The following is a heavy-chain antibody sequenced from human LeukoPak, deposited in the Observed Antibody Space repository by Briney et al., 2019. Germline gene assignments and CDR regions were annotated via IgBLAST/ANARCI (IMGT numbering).Heavy chain of an antibody. CDR1: GGSISSDDYY. CDR3: ARGRRYYDSSGYPTVDY. D-gene: IGHD3-22*01. Sequence: PSETLSLTCTVSGGSISSDDYYWSWIRQPPGKGLEWIGYIYYSGSTYYNPSLKSRVTISVDTSKNQFSLKLSSVTAADTAVYYCARGRRYYDSSGYPTVDYWGQGTLVTVSS. CDR2: IYYSGST. J-gene: IGHJ4*02. V-gene: IGHV4-30-4*01.